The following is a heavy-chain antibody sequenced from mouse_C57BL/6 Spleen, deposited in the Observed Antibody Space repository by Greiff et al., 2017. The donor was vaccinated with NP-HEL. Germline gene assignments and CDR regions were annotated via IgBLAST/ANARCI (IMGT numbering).Heavy chain of an antibody. Sequence: QVRLQQPGAELVKPGASVKVSCKASGYTFTSYWMHWVKQRPGQGLEWIGRIHPSDSDPNYNQKFKGKATLTVDKSSSQAYMQLSSLTSEDSAVYYCAIRTTVVAKAMDYWGQGTSVTVSS. CDR3: AIRTTVVAKAMDY. CDR2: IHPSDSDP. J-gene: IGHJ4*01. CDR1: GYTFTSYW. V-gene: IGHV1-74*01. D-gene: IGHD1-1*01.